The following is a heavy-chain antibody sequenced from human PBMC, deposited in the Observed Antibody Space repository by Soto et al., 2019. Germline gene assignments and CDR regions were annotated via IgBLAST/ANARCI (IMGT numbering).Heavy chain of an antibody. CDR2: ISYDGSNK. Sequence: GGSLRLSCAASGFTFSRHTMHWVRQAPGKGLEWVASISYDGSNKYYADSVKGRFTISRDNSKNTLSVQMDSLRAEDTAIYYCAKVSSSWYAGFFDLWGQGTLVTVSS. CDR3: AKVSSSWYAGFFDL. D-gene: IGHD6-13*01. V-gene: IGHV3-30*04. J-gene: IGHJ4*02. CDR1: GFTFSRHT.